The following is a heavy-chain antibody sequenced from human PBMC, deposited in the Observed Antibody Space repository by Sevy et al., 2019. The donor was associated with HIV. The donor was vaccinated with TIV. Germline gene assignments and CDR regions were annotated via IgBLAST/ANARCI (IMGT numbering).Heavy chain of an antibody. Sequence: GGSLRLSCAASGFTFSSYGMHWVRQAPGKGLEWVAVIWYDGSNKYYADSVKGRFTISRGNSKNTLYLQMNSLRAEDTAVYYCARAGTYYYDSSGYYSNWFDPWGQGTLVTVSS. CDR1: GFTFSSYG. CDR2: IWYDGSNK. D-gene: IGHD3-22*01. CDR3: ARAGTYYYDSSGYYSNWFDP. J-gene: IGHJ5*02. V-gene: IGHV3-33*01.